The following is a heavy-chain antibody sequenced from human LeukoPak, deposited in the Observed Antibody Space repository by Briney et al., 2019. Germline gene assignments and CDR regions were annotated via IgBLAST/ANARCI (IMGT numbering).Heavy chain of an antibody. CDR3: ARYYGDSYYFDY. D-gene: IGHD4-17*01. CDR1: GFPFSSYG. CDR2: TWYDGGSK. V-gene: IGHV3-33*01. Sequence: GRSLRLSRAASGFPFSSYGMHWVRQAPGKGLEWVALTWYDGGSKYYADSVKGRFTISRDNSKNTLYLQMNSLRAEDTAVYYCARYYGDSYYFDYWGQGTLVTVSS. J-gene: IGHJ4*02.